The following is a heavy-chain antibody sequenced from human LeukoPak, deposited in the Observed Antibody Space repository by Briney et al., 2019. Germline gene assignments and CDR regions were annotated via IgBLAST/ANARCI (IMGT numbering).Heavy chain of an antibody. V-gene: IGHV3-23*01. D-gene: IGHD6-6*01. CDR3: AKEDLSSSRYYFEN. CDR2: TSGGGGGT. CDR1: GFAFSSYA. Sequence: GGSPRLSCAASGFAFSSYAMSWVRQAPGMGLEWVSATSGGGGGTYYADSVKGRFTISRDNAQNTLYLQMNSLRVEDTAVYYCAKEDLSSSRYYFENWGQGALVTVSS. J-gene: IGHJ4*02.